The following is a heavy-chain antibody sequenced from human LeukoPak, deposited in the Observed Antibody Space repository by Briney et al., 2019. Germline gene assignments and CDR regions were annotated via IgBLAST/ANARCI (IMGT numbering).Heavy chain of an antibody. CDR3: MSRTVDSGWPFVY. CDR1: GFNSIKYW. V-gene: IGHV5-51*01. Sequence: GESMHISRPATGFNSIKYWIGWVRQLPGKGLEWMGIIYPGDSDTRYSPSFQGQVTISADKSITTPYLQWSSRKASESSMYVRMSRTVDSGWPFVYWGEGTVVTVSS. J-gene: IGHJ4*02. D-gene: IGHD4-23*01. CDR2: IYPGDSDT.